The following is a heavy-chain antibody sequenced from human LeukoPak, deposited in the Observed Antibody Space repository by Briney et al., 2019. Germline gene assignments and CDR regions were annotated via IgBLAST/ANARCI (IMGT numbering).Heavy chain of an antibody. Sequence: SETLSLTCTVSGGSISSYYWSWIRQPPGKGLEWIGYIYYSGSTNYNPSLKSRVTISVDTSKNQFSLKLSSVTAADTAVYYCALLEVPAAMGYYYYYMDVWGKGTTVTVSS. D-gene: IGHD2-2*01. CDR1: GGSISSYY. V-gene: IGHV4-59*01. CDR3: ALLEVPAAMGYYYYYMDV. CDR2: IYYSGST. J-gene: IGHJ6*03.